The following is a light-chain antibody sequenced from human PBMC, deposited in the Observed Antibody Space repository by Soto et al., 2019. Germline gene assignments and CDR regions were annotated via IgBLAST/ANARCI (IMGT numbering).Light chain of an antibody. CDR3: AAWDDSLNGWV. V-gene: IGLV1-44*01. CDR2: SNN. Sequence: QSVLTQPPSASGTPGPRVTLTCSGSSSNIGSNTVNWYQQLPGTAPKLLIYSNNQRPSGVPDRFSGSKSGTSASLAISGPQSEDEADYYCAAWDDSLNGWVFGGGTKLTVL. J-gene: IGLJ3*02. CDR1: SSNIGSNT.